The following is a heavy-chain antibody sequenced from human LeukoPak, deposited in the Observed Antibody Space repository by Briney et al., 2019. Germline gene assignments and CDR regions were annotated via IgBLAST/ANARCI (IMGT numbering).Heavy chain of an antibody. J-gene: IGHJ4*02. Sequence: ASVKVSCKASGYTFTSYYMHWVRQAPGQGLEWMGIINPSGGSTSYAQKFQGRVTMTGDTSISTAYMELSRLRSDDTAVYYCARPRMEGGLDGYWGQGTLVTVSS. CDR2: INPSGGST. CDR3: ARPRMEGGLDGY. V-gene: IGHV1-46*01. D-gene: IGHD3-16*01. CDR1: GYTFTSYY.